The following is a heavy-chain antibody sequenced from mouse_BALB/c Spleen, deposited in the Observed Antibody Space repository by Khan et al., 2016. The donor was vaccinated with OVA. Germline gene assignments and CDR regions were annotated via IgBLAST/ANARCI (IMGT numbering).Heavy chain of an antibody. CDR3: ARDGYYYALDY. Sequence: LVKAGASVKISCKASGYSFNGYYIHWVKQSHGKSLEWLGYISCYHGAASYSQQFQGTATFTAHTSSTTAYMPLNNRTSADSADYVCARDGYYYALDYWGQGTSVTVSS. D-gene: IGHD2-3*01. J-gene: IGHJ4*01. V-gene: IGHV1S34*01. CDR2: ISCYHGAA. CDR1: GYSFNGYY.